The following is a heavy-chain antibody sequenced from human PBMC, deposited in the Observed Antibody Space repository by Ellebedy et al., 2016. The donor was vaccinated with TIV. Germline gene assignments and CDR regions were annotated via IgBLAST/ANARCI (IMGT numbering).Heavy chain of an antibody. CDR3: ARAGGGVPFDF. V-gene: IGHV3-7*01. J-gene: IGHJ4*01. D-gene: IGHD1-1*01. Sequence: GGSLRLXXAAPGFTFIRCWMNWIRQVPGKALEWVANINQDGSEKYYVHSVKGRFTISRDNAKNSLYLQMNSLRAEDTALYYCARAGGGVPFDFWGQGTLVTVSS. CDR1: GFTFIRCW. CDR2: INQDGSEK.